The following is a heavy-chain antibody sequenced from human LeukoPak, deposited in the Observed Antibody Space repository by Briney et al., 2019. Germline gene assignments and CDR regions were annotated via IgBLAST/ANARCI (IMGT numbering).Heavy chain of an antibody. CDR3: AKEGDFSSGPFDY. V-gene: IGHV3-30-3*01. D-gene: IGHD3-3*01. CDR1: GFTFSSYA. J-gene: IGHJ4*02. CDR2: ISYDGSNK. Sequence: GGSLRLSCAASGFTFSSYAMHWVRQAPGKGLEWVAVISYDGSNKYYADSVKGRFTISRDNSKNTLYLQMNSLRAEDTAIYYCAKEGDFSSGPFDYWGQGTLVTVSS.